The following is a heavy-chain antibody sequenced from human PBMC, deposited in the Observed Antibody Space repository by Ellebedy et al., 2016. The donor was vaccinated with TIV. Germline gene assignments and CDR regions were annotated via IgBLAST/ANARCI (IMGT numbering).Heavy chain of an antibody. Sequence: GSLRLXCAVYGGSFSGYYWSWIRQPPGKGLEWIGYIYYSGSTNYNPSLKSRVTISVDTSKNQFSLKLSSVTAADTAVYYCARGDGGYSYSFDYWGQGTLVTVSS. D-gene: IGHD5-18*01. CDR2: IYYSGST. CDR3: ARGDGGYSYSFDY. J-gene: IGHJ4*02. CDR1: GGSFSGYY. V-gene: IGHV4-34*01.